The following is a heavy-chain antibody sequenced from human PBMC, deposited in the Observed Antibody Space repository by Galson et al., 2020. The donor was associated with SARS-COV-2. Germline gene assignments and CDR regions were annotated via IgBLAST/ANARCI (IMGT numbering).Heavy chain of an antibody. V-gene: IGHV4-39*01. CDR3: ARHWYDFWTNCGMDV. J-gene: IGHJ6*02. Sequence: ETSETLSLTCTVSGGSISSSSYYWGWLRPPPGKGLEWIGSIYYSGRTYYNPSLNSRVTISVDTAKNQFSLKLSSVTAADTAVYYCARHWYDFWTNCGMDVWGQGTTVTVSS. CDR1: GGSISSSSYY. D-gene: IGHD3-3*01. CDR2: IYYSGRT.